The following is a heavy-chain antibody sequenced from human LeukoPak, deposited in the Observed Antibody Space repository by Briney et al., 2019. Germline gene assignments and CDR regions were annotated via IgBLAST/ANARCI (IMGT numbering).Heavy chain of an antibody. D-gene: IGHD6-13*01. J-gene: IGHJ6*02. CDR2: INPSGGST. V-gene: IGHV1-46*01. Sequence: ASVKVSFKASGYTFTSYYMHWVRQAPGQGLEWMGIINPSGGSTSYAQKFQGRVTMTRDTSTSTVYMELSSLRSEDTAVYYCARVSAAGTGYYGMDVWGQGTTVTVSS. CDR1: GYTFTSYY. CDR3: ARVSAAGTGYYGMDV.